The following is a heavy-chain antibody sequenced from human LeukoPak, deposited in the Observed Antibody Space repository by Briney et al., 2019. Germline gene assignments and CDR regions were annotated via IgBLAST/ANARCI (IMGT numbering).Heavy chain of an antibody. CDR3: ARVHLAHESHFDY. V-gene: IGHV3-64*01. Sequence: GGSLRLSCAASGFXFSSYTIYWVRQAPGKGLEYVSAISSNGGSTYYANSVKGRFTISRDNSKNTLYLQMNSLRAEDTAVYYCARVHLAHESHFDYWGQGTLVTVSS. J-gene: IGHJ4*02. CDR1: GFXFSSYT. CDR2: ISSNGGST.